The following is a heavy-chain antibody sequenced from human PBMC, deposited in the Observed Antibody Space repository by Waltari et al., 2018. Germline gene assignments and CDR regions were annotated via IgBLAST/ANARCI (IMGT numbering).Heavy chain of an antibody. V-gene: IGHV4-4*07. D-gene: IGHD3-3*01. CDR1: GYSIDTYY. CDR3: ARGWWSADYTGDAFDV. CDR2: IDASGTR. J-gene: IGHJ3*01. Sequence: QVQLQESGPGLVKPSGTLSLPCIVSGYSIDTYYWTWIRQSAEKGLEWIGRIDASGTRNYNPSLKSRVTMSVDTSKNQFFLNLQSVTATDTAVYYCARGWWSADYTGDAFDVWGQGTAVTVSS.